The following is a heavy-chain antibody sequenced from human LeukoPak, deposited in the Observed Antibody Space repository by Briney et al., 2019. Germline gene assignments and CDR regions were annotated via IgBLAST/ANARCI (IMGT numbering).Heavy chain of an antibody. CDR3: AKGIRIMITFGGVIVSDY. V-gene: IGHV3-23*01. D-gene: IGHD3-16*02. CDR1: GFTLSSYA. Sequence: GGSLRLSCAASGFTLSSYAMSWVRQAPGKGLEWVSAISGSGGSTYYADPVKGRFTISRDNSKNTLYLQMSSLRAEDTAVYYCAKGIRIMITFGGVIVSDYWGQGTLVTVSS. J-gene: IGHJ4*02. CDR2: ISGSGGST.